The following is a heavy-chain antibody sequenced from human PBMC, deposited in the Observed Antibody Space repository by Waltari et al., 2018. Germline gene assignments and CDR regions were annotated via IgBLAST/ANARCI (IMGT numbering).Heavy chain of an antibody. J-gene: IGHJ4*02. CDR2: ISAYNGNT. Sequence: VQLVQSGAEVKKPGATVKISCKVSGYTFTDYYMHWVQQAPGKGLEWMGWISAYNGNTNYAQKLQGRVTMTTDTSTSTAYMELRSLRSDDTAVYYCARDRAGTNDYWGQGTLVTVSS. D-gene: IGHD6-19*01. CDR1: GYTFTDYY. V-gene: IGHV1-18*04. CDR3: ARDRAGTNDY.